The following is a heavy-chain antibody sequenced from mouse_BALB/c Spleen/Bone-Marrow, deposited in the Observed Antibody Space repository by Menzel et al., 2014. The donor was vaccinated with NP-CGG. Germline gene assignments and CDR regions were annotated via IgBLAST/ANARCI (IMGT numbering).Heavy chain of an antibody. CDR3: ARSIYDGYSEAMDY. CDR2: INPGSGGI. D-gene: IGHD2-3*01. Sequence: VQLQESGTDLVRPGTSVKVSCKASGYAFTNYLIEWIKQRPGQGLEWIGVINPGSGGINYNERFKGKATLTADKSSSPAYMQLSILSSDDSAVYFCARSIYDGYSEAMDYWGQGTSVTGSS. V-gene: IGHV1-54*03. CDR1: GYAFTNYL. J-gene: IGHJ4*01.